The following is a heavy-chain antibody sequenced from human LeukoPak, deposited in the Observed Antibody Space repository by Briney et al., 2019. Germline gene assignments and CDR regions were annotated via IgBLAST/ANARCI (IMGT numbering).Heavy chain of an antibody. V-gene: IGHV3-23*01. CDR3: AIGSSGWYKYDC. D-gene: IGHD6-19*01. Sequence: GGSLRLSCAASGFTFSSYAMSWVRQAPGKGLEWVSAISGSGGTTYYADSVKGRFTISRDNSKNTLYLQMDSLRAEDTAVYYCAIGSSGWYKYDCWGQGTLVSVSS. CDR1: GFTFSSYA. CDR2: ISGSGGTT. J-gene: IGHJ4*02.